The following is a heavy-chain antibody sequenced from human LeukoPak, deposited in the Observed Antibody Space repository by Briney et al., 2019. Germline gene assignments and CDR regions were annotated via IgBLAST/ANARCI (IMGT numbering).Heavy chain of an antibody. V-gene: IGHV3-30*02. CDR3: AKPPAVYGGNGLDYVDV. J-gene: IGHJ6*03. Sequence: GGSLRLSCAASGFTFSSYGMHWVRQAPGKGLEWVAFIRYDGSNKYYADSVKGRFTISRDNSKNTLYLQMNSLRAEDTAVYYCAKPPAVYGGNGLDYVDVWGKGTTVTISS. D-gene: IGHD4-23*01. CDR2: IRYDGSNK. CDR1: GFTFSSYG.